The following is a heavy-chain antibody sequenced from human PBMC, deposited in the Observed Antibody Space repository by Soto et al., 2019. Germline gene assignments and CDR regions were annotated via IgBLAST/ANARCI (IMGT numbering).Heavy chain of an antibody. J-gene: IGHJ4*02. V-gene: IGHV1-18*01. D-gene: IGHD4-17*01. CDR1: GYTFTSYC. CDR2: ISAYTGNT. Sequence: QVQLVQSGAEVKKPGASVKVSCNASGYTFTSYCISCVRQAPGQGLEWIGWISAYTGNTNYAQKLQGRVTMTTFTSTSTAYMELSRLRSDDTVVYYCARDLHGDPYYWGQGTLVTVSS. CDR3: ARDLHGDPYY.